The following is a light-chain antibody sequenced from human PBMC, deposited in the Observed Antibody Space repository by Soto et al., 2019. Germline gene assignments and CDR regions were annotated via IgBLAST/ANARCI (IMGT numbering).Light chain of an antibody. Sequence: IVLTQSPATLSLSPGERATLSCRASQSVSSYLAWYQQKPGKAPRLLIYDASNRATGIPARFSGSGSGTDFTLTISSLEPEDFAVYYCQQRSNWPPTFGQGTKLEIK. J-gene: IGKJ2*01. V-gene: IGKV3-11*01. CDR3: QQRSNWPPT. CDR2: DAS. CDR1: QSVSSY.